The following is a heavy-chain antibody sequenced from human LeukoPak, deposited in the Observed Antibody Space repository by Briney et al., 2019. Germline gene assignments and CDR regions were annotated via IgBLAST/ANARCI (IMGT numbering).Heavy chain of an antibody. CDR3: ARAWARNDGAGGFDI. CDR2: IYYSWTTRDT. J-gene: IGHJ3*02. V-gene: IGHV4-59*01. CDR1: GGPLNTYY. D-gene: IGHD1-1*01. Sequence: PSETLSLTCAVSGGPLNTYYLSWIRQPPGKGLVWVGHIYYSWTTRDTNDNPSLKSRVAVFLVTSRNQVSLTLSSLTAADTAVYYCARAWARNDGAGGFDIWGQGTVVTVSS.